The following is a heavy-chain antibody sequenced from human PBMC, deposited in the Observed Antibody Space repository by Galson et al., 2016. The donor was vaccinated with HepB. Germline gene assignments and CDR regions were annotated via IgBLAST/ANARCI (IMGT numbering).Heavy chain of an antibody. D-gene: IGHD3-22*01. CDR1: GFTFSSDD. J-gene: IGHJ4*02. CDR2: ISSSSRTK. V-gene: IGHV3-48*04. CDR3: ARAPHPTSGGYFFDY. Sequence: SLRLSCAASGFTFSSDDMSWVRQAPGKGLEWVSFISSSSRTKHHADSVRGRFTISRDNAKNSLYLEMSSLRAEDTAVYYCARAPHPTSGGYFFDYWGQGLLVTVSS.